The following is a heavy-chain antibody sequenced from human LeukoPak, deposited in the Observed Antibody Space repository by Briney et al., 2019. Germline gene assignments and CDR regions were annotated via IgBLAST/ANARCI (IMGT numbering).Heavy chain of an antibody. D-gene: IGHD3-22*01. V-gene: IGHV3-23*01. CDR1: ALTFSSYA. CDR3: AKAEGSAGYYYDSAGYYNLDY. J-gene: IGHJ4*02. CDR2: ISGSGGRT. Sequence: GGSLRLSCAASALTFSSYAMSRVRQAPGKGLEWVSGISGSGGRTTYADSAKGPFTISRDNPKNTLYLQMNSRRAEDTAVYYCAKAEGSAGYYYDSAGYYNLDYWGQGILVAVSS.